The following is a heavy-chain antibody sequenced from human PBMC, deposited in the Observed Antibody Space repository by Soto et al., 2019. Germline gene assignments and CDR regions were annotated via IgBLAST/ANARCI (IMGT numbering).Heavy chain of an antibody. CDR3: ARNSEGDAFDI. CDR2: IGTAGDT. J-gene: IGHJ3*02. D-gene: IGHD1-26*01. V-gene: IGHV3-13*01. Sequence: GGSLRLSCAASGFTFSSYDMHWVRQATGKGLEWVSAIGTAGDTYYPGSVKGRFTISRENAKNSLYLQMNSLRAGDTAVYYCARNSEGDAFDIWGQGTMVTVSS. CDR1: GFTFSSYD.